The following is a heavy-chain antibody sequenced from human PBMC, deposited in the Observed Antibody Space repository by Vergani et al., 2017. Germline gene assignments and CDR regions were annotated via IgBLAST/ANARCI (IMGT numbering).Heavy chain of an antibody. Sequence: QVQLQESGPGLVKPSQTLSLTCTVSGGSISSGSYYWSWIRQPAGKGLEWIGRIYTSGSTNYNPSLKSRVTMSVDTSKNQFSLKLSSVTAADTAVYYCARGVRDSWELQGGGAFDIWGQGTAVTVS. CDR1: GGSISSGSYY. CDR3: ARGVRDSWELQGGGAFDI. D-gene: IGHD1-26*01. CDR2: IYTSGST. J-gene: IGHJ3*02. V-gene: IGHV4-61*02.